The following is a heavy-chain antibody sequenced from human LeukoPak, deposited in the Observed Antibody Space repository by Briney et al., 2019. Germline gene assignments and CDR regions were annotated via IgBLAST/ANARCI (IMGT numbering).Heavy chain of an antibody. CDR3: AGVGYSSGWSYDY. D-gene: IGHD6-19*01. CDR2: IYTSGST. Sequence: SETLSLTCTVSGGSISSYYWSWIRQPSGKGLEWIGYIYTSGSTNYNPSLKSRVTISVDTSKNQFSLKLSSVTAADTAVYYCAGVGYSSGWSYDYWGQGTLVTVSS. V-gene: IGHV4-4*09. CDR1: GGSISSYY. J-gene: IGHJ4*02.